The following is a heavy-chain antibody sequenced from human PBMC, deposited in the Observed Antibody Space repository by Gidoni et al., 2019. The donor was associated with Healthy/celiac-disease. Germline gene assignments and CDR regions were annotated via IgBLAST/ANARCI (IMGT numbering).Heavy chain of an antibody. V-gene: IGHV1-69*09. CDR2: IIPILGIA. Sequence: QVQLAQSGAEVKKPGSSVKVSCKATGGTFSSYAISWVRQAPGQGLEWMGRIIPILGIADYAQEFQGRVTITADKSTSSAYMELSSLRSEDTAVYYCATHDYGGESWFDPWGQGTLVTVSS. CDR1: GGTFSSYA. D-gene: IGHD4-17*01. CDR3: ATHDYGGESWFDP. J-gene: IGHJ5*02.